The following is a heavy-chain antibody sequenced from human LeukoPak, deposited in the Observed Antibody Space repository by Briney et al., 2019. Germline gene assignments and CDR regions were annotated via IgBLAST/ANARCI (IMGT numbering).Heavy chain of an antibody. CDR1: GFTFSSYW. D-gene: IGHD3-22*01. V-gene: IGHV3-48*04. CDR2: ISSSGSTI. CDR3: ARGNMYYYDSSGFDP. Sequence: GGSLRLSCAASGFTFSSYWMSWVRQAPGKGLEWVSYISSSGSTIYYADSVRGRFTISRDNAKNSLYLQMNSLRAEDTAVYYCARGNMYYYDSSGFDPWGQGTLVTVSS. J-gene: IGHJ5*02.